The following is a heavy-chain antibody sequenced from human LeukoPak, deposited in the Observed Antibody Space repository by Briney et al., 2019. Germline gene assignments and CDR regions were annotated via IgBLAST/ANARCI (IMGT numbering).Heavy chain of an antibody. CDR3: ARMITLSDGRYGSHTLDY. J-gene: IGHJ4*02. CDR2: IGWVDDK. D-gene: IGHD1-26*01. Sequence: GPTLVHPTQTLTQTCTFSGFSLSTNSMCVSWIRQPPGKALEWLARIGWVDDKYYSTSLKTRLTIFKDSSKNQVVLTMTNMDPVDTATYYCARMITLSDGRYGSHTLDYWGQGAMVVVSS. CDR1: GFSLSTNSMC. V-gene: IGHV2-70*11.